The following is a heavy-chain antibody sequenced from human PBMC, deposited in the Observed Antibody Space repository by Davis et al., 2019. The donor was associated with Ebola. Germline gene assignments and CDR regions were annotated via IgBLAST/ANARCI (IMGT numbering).Heavy chain of an antibody. J-gene: IGHJ4*02. CDR1: GGTFINYA. V-gene: IGHV1-69*13. Sequence: AASVQVSCKASGGTFINYAINWVRQAPGQGLEWMGGIIPIFDITNYAQKFQGRVTITADESTSTVYMELSSLRSEDTAVYYCAGLEYSSGWYFFHYWGQGTLVTVSS. D-gene: IGHD6-19*01. CDR3: AGLEYSSGWYFFHY. CDR2: IIPIFDIT.